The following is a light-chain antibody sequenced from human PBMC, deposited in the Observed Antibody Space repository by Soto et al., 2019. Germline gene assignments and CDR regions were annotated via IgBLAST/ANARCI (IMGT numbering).Light chain of an antibody. CDR3: QQYGSSPQT. CDR1: QSVSSNY. Sequence: EIVLTQSPGTLSLSPGERATLSCRASQSVSSNYLAWFQQKPGQAPRLLIYAASSRATGIPDRFSGSGSGTDFTLTISRLEPEDFAVYYCQQYGSSPQTFDQGTKVEIK. V-gene: IGKV3-20*01. J-gene: IGKJ1*01. CDR2: AAS.